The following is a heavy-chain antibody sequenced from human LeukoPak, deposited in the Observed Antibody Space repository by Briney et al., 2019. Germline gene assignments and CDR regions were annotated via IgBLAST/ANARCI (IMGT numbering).Heavy chain of an antibody. V-gene: IGHV3-33*06. D-gene: IGHD3-22*01. CDR3: AKGPRHYYDSSGVEWFQH. CDR2: IWYDGSNK. CDR1: GFTFSSYG. Sequence: GGSLRLSCAASGFTFSSYGMHWVRQAPGKGLERVAVIWYDGSNKYYADSVKGRFTISRDNSKNTLYLQMNSLRAEDTAVYYCAKGPRHYYDSSGVEWFQHWGQGTLVTVSS. J-gene: IGHJ1*01.